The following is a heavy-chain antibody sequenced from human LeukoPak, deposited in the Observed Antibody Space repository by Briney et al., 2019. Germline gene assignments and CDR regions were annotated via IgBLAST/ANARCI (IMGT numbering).Heavy chain of an antibody. Sequence: SETLSLTCAVSGYSISSGYYWGWIRQPPGKGLEWIGSIYHSGSTYYNPSLKSRVTISVDTSKNQFSLKLSSVTAADTAVYYCARDCSGGSCRFDYWGQGTLVTVSS. J-gene: IGHJ4*02. CDR1: GYSISSGYY. CDR3: ARDCSGGSCRFDY. V-gene: IGHV4-38-2*02. D-gene: IGHD2-15*01. CDR2: IYHSGST.